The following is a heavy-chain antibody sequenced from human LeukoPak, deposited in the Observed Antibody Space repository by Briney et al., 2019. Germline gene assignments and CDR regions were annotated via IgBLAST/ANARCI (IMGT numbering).Heavy chain of an antibody. J-gene: IGHJ4*02. Sequence: SETLSLTCTVSGGSISSSSYYWGWIRQPPGTGLEWIGSIYYSGSTYYNPSLKSRVTISVDTSKNQFSLKLSSVTAADTAVYYCTTVTFCGGESSCVFDYWGQGTLVTVSS. CDR1: GGSISSSSYY. D-gene: IGHD2-21*01. CDR3: TTVTFCGGESSCVFDY. CDR2: IYYSGST. V-gene: IGHV4-39*07.